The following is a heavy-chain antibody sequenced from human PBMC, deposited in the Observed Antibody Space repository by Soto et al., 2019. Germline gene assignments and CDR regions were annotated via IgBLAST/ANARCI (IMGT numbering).Heavy chain of an antibody. V-gene: IGHV3-13*01. D-gene: IGHD3-10*01. J-gene: IGHJ6*03. CDR3: ARAGGGSGGLYYYYYMDV. CDR2: IGTAGDT. CDR1: GFTFSSYD. Sequence: EVQLVESGGVLVQPGGSLRLSCAASGFTFSSYDMHWVRQVTGKGLEWVSAIGTAGDTYYPGSVKGRFTISRENAKNSLYLQMNSLRAGDTAVYYCARAGGGSGGLYYYYYMDVWGKGTTVTVSS.